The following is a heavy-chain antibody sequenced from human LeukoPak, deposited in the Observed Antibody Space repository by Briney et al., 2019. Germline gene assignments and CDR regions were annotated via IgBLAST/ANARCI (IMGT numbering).Heavy chain of an antibody. J-gene: IGHJ4*02. CDR3: ARSRYDYIWGIDY. D-gene: IGHD3-16*01. CDR2: ISYDGSSK. Sequence: GRSLRLSCAASGFTFSTYAMHWVRQAPGKGLEWVAVISYDGSSKYYADSVKGRFTISRDNPKNTLYLQMNSLRDEDTAVFYCARSRYDYIWGIDYWGQGTLVTISS. V-gene: IGHV3-30*04. CDR1: GFTFSTYA.